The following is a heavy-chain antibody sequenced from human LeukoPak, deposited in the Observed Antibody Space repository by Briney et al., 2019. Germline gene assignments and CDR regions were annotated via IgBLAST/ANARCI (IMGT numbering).Heavy chain of an antibody. CDR2: IKEDGSEK. CDR1: GFTVSSNC. V-gene: IGHV3-7*03. Sequence: GGSLRLSCAASGFTVSSNCMSWVRQAPGKGLEWVANIKEDGSEKYYVDSVKGRFTISRDNAKNSVYLQMNSLRAEDTAVYYCAGDNGFWGQGTLVTVSS. CDR3: AGDNGF. J-gene: IGHJ4*02. D-gene: IGHD2-8*01.